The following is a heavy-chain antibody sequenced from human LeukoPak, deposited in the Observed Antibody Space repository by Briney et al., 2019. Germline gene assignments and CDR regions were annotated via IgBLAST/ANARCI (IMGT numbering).Heavy chain of an antibody. Sequence: GGSLRLSCAASGFTFSSYSMNWVRQAPGKGLEWVSSISSSSSYIYYADSVKGRFTISRDNAKNSLYLQMNSLRAEDTAVYYCASVGLITGTFDYWGQGTLVTVSS. CDR3: ASVGLITGTFDY. CDR2: ISSSSSYI. CDR1: GFTFSSYS. D-gene: IGHD1-20*01. V-gene: IGHV3-21*01. J-gene: IGHJ4*02.